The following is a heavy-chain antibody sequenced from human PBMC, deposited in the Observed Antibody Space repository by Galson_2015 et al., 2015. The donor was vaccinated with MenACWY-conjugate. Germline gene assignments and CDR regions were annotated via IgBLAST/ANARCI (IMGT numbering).Heavy chain of an antibody. D-gene: IGHD3-3*02. J-gene: IGHJ4*02. CDR2: IKDDGREK. Sequence: SLRLSCAASGFTLSHYWMSWVRQAPGKGLEWVATIKDDGREKYLVDSVKGRFTISRDNADNSLSLQMNSLRAADTAVYYCARGVNLASMAGYWGQGTLVTVSS. V-gene: IGHV3-7*03. CDR3: ARGVNLASMAGY. CDR1: GFTLSHYW.